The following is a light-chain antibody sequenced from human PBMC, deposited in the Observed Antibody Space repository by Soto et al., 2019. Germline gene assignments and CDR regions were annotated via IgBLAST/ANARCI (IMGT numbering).Light chain of an antibody. J-gene: IGLJ3*02. Sequence: QSALTQPASVSGSPGQSITISCTGTSSDVGGYNYVSWYQQYPGKAPKFMIYEVSNRPSGVSNRFSGSKSGNTASLTISGLQAEDEADYYCSSYTSNSTWVFGGGTQVTVL. V-gene: IGLV2-14*01. CDR1: SSDVGGYNY. CDR2: EVS. CDR3: SSYTSNSTWV.